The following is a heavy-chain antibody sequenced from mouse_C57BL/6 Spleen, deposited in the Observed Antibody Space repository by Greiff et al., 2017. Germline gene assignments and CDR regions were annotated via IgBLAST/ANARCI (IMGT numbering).Heavy chain of an antibody. Sequence: VQLQQSGAELVRPGASVKLSCTASGFNIKDDYMHWVKQRPEQGLEWIGWIDPENGDTEYASKFQGKATITADTSSNTAYLQLSSRTSEDTAVYYCTTLIYYDYDGFAYWGQGTLVTVSA. CDR3: TTLIYYDYDGFAY. CDR1: GFNIKDDY. V-gene: IGHV14-4*01. CDR2: IDPENGDT. D-gene: IGHD2-4*01. J-gene: IGHJ3*01.